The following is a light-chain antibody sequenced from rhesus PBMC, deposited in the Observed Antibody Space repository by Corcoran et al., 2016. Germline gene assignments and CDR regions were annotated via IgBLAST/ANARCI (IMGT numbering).Light chain of an antibody. V-gene: IGKV3-35*01. CDR1: QSVGSY. CDR3: KQESNWT. Sequence: EIVLTQSPATLALSPGERATLSCRASQSVGSYLAWYQQKPGQAPRLLFYGSSTRATGNPDRCSGSGSGTDFTLTISSLEPEDVGVYYCKQESNWTFGQGTKVEIK. J-gene: IGKJ1*01. CDR2: GSS.